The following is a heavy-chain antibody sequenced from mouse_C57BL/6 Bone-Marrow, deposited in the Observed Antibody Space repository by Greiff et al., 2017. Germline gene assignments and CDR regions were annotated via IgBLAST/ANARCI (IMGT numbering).Heavy chain of an antibody. D-gene: IGHD2-3*01. CDR3: ARWGWSYAMDY. J-gene: IGHJ4*01. CDR2: IDPSDSYT. CDR1: GYTFTSYW. V-gene: IGHV1-50*01. Sequence: VQLQQPGAELVKPGASVKLSCKASGYTFTSYWMQWVKQRPGQGLEWIGEIDPSDSYTNYNQKFKGKATLTVDTSSSTAYMQLSSLTSEDSAVYYCARWGWSYAMDYWGQGTSVTVSS.